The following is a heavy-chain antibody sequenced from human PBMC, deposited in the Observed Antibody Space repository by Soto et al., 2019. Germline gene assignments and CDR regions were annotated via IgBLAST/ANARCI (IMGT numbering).Heavy chain of an antibody. CDR3: TRPNDNGDYDWYFDL. D-gene: IGHD4-17*01. V-gene: IGHV3-73*02. CDR2: IRNKVNNYAT. J-gene: IGHJ2*01. CDR1: GFRFSDSA. Sequence: QLVESGGGLVQPGRSLKLSCAASGFRFSDSALHWVRQASGKGLEWVGRIRNKVNNYATIYAASVKGRFTISRDDSKNTVYLHMISLKTEDTAVYYCTRPNDNGDYDWYFDLWGRDAPVTVSS.